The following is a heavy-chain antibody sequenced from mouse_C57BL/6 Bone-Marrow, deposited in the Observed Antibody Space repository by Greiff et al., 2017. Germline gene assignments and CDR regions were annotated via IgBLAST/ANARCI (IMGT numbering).Heavy chain of an antibody. CDR1: GYTFTSYW. CDR2: IYPTSGRT. Sequence: VQLQQPGAELVKPGASVKMSCKASGYTFTSYWITWVKQRPGQGLEWIGDIYPTSGRTHYKEKFKSKAILTVDTSSNTAYMQLSSLTSEDSAVFYCARSGPLGRSIDYWGQGTTLTVSS. CDR3: ARSGPLGRSIDY. J-gene: IGHJ2*01. D-gene: IGHD4-1*01. V-gene: IGHV1-55*01.